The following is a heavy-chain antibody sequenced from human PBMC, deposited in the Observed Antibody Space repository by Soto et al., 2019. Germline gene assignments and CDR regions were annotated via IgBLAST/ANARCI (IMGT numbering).Heavy chain of an antibody. D-gene: IGHD6-13*01. J-gene: IGHJ6*02. CDR2: IWYDGSNK. V-gene: IGHV3-33*01. Sequence: GGSLRLSCAASGFTFSSYGMHWVRQAPGKGLEWVAVIWYDGSNKYYADSVKGRFTISRDNSKNTLYLQMNSLRAEDTAVYYCARDRDSSPPSGYYYYGMDVWGQGTTVTVSS. CDR1: GFTFSSYG. CDR3: ARDRDSSPPSGYYYYGMDV.